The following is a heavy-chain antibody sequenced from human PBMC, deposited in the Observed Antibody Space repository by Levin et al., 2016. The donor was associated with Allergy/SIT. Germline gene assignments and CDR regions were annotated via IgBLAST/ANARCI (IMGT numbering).Heavy chain of an antibody. Sequence: GESLKISCAASGFTFSSYSMNWVRQAPGKGLEWVSSISSSSSYIYYADSVKGRFTISRDNAKNSLYLQMNSLRAEDTAVYYCARDNCSSTSCLYYYYYYGMDVWGQGTTVTVSS. CDR1: GFTFSSYS. V-gene: IGHV3-21*01. J-gene: IGHJ6*02. D-gene: IGHD2-2*01. CDR2: ISSSSSYI. CDR3: ARDNCSSTSCLYYYYYYGMDV.